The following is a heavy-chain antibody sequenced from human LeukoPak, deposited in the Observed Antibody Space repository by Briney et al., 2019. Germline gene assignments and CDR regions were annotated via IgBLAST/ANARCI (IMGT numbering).Heavy chain of an antibody. D-gene: IGHD1-26*01. J-gene: IGHJ5*02. CDR1: GFTFSSYA. CDR3: AKGNSGSSRHNWFDP. V-gene: IGHV3-23*01. Sequence: GGSLRLSCAASGFTFSSYAMSWVRQAPGKGLEWVSAISGSGGSTYYADSVKGRFTISRDNSKNTLYLQMNSLRAEDTAVYYCAKGNSGSSRHNWFDPWGQGTLVTVSS. CDR2: ISGSGGST.